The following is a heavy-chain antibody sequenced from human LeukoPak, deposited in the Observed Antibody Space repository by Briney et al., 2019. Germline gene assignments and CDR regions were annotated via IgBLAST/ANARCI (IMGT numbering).Heavy chain of an antibody. J-gene: IGHJ5*02. CDR2: LYYDGSDH. CDR3: ARKSGYDPHWFDP. D-gene: IGHD5-12*01. Sequence: GGSLRLSCAASGFTFSSYAMSWVRQAPGKGLEWVASLYYDGSDHYSRDSVKGRFTVSRDNAKNSLYLQMNSLRAEDTALYYCARKSGYDPHWFDPWGQGTLVTVSS. V-gene: IGHV3-33*08. CDR1: GFTFSSYA.